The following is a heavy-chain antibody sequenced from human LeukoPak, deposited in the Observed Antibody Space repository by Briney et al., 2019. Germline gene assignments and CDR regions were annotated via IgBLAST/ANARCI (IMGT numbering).Heavy chain of an antibody. CDR1: GFTFSSYS. J-gene: IGHJ4*02. D-gene: IGHD6-13*01. V-gene: IGHV3-23*01. CDR3: AKDRWDSSSYYYFDY. CDR2: ISGSGGST. Sequence: GGSLRLSCAASGFTFSSYSMNWVRQAPGKGLEWVSAISGSGGSTKYADSVKGRFTISRDNSKNTLYLQMNSLRAEDTAVYYCAKDRWDSSSYYYFDYWGQGTLVTVPS.